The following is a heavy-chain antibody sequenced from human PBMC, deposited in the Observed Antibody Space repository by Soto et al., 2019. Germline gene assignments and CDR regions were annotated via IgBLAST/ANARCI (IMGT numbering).Heavy chain of an antibody. D-gene: IGHD2-2*01. Sequence: PSETLSLTCTVSGGSISSGGYYWSWIRQHPGKGLEWIGYIYYSGSTYYNPSLKSRVTISVDTSKNQFSLKLSSVTAADTAVYYCARAYCSSTSCSPYYYYGMDVWGQGTTVTVSS. CDR2: IYYSGST. V-gene: IGHV4-31*03. CDR1: GGSISSGGYY. J-gene: IGHJ6*02. CDR3: ARAYCSSTSCSPYYYYGMDV.